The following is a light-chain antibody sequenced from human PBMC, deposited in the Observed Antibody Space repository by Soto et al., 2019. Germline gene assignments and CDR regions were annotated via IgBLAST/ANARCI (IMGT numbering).Light chain of an antibody. J-gene: IGKJ5*01. CDR2: DAS. CDR1: QSVSSY. V-gene: IGKV3-11*01. Sequence: EIVLTQSPATLSLSPGEGATLSCRASQSVSSYLAWYQQKPGQAPRLLIYDASNRATGIPARFSGSGSGTDFTLTISSLQSEDFAVYYCQQYNNWPITFGQGTRLEIK. CDR3: QQYNNWPIT.